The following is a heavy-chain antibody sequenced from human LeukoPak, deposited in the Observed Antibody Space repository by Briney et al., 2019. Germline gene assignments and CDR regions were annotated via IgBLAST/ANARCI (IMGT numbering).Heavy chain of an antibody. CDR1: GGSFSGYY. D-gene: IGHD6-13*01. V-gene: IGHV4-34*01. CDR2: INHSGST. CDR3: AREVADHSSSWYYFDY. J-gene: IGHJ4*02. Sequence: PSETLSLTCAVYGGSFSGYYWSWIRQPPGKGLEWIGEINHSGSTNYNPSLKSRVTISVDTSKNQFSLKPSSVTAADTAVYYCAREVADHSSSWYYFDYWGQGTLVTVSS.